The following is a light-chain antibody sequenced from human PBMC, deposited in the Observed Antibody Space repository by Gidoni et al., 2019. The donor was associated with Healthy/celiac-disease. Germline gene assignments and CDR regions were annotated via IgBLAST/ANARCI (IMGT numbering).Light chain of an antibody. CDR1: ALPKQY. J-gene: IGLJ2*01. CDR3: QSADSSGTYVV. CDR2: KDS. Sequence: SYALTQPPSVSVSPGQTARTTCSGEALPKQYAYWYQQKPGQAPVLVIYKDSERPSGIPERFSGSSSGTTVTLTISGVQAEDEADYYCQSADSSGTYVVFGGGTKLTVL. V-gene: IGLV3-25*03.